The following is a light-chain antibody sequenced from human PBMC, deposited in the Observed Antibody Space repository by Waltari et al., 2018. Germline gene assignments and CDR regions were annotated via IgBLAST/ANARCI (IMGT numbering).Light chain of an antibody. CDR1: GNDVGGFNY. V-gene: IGLV2-11*01. CDR3: FSYAGRSTLT. Sequence: QSDLTQPRSVAGSLGQSVTIPCTGTGNDVGGFNYVFWYQPQPGNAPKFLIYDVTKRPSGLPRRSCCSESGKTASLVISGLEAEDAAYYFCFSYAGRSTLTFGGGTKLTVL. J-gene: IGLJ3*02. CDR2: DVT.